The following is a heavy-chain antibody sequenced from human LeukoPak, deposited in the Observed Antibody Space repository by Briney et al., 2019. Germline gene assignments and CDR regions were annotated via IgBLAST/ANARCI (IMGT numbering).Heavy chain of an antibody. Sequence: GGSLRLSCAASGLTFSSYGMHWVRQAPGKGLEWVAVISYDGSNKYYADSVKGRFTISRDNSKNTLYLQMNSLRAEDTAVYYCAKDQEFVQQQLVLLMDYWGQGTLVTVSS. CDR1: GLTFSSYG. CDR3: AKDQEFVQQQLVLLMDY. CDR2: ISYDGSNK. V-gene: IGHV3-30*18. J-gene: IGHJ4*02. D-gene: IGHD6-13*01.